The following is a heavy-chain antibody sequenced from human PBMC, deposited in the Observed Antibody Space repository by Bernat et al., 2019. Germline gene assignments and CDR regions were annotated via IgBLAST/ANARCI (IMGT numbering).Heavy chain of an antibody. CDR2: INHRGST. V-gene: IGHV4-34*01. CDR1: GESFNDYF. D-gene: IGHD1-1*01. Sequence: QVQLPQWGAGLLKPSETLSLSCAVYGESFNDYFWTWIRQPPGKGLEWIGEINHRGSTNYNVSLKSRVNILADASKNQYSMKLTSMTAADTAVYNCARRSLDGTLDYWGQGTRVIVSS. CDR3: ARRSLDGTLDY. J-gene: IGHJ4*02.